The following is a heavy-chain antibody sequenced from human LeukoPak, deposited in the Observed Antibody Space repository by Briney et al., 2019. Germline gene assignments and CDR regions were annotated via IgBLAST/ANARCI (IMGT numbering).Heavy chain of an antibody. V-gene: IGHV3-74*01. CDR3: ASASSHRTAAGGDY. CDR1: GFTFSTYL. J-gene: IGHJ4*02. D-gene: IGHD6-13*01. CDR2: INGDGGSR. Sequence: GGSLRLSCAASGFTFSTYLMHWVRQAPGKGLVWVSRINGDGGSRNYADSVKGRFTISRDNAKNTLYLQMSSPRVEDTAVYYCASASSHRTAAGGDYWGQGTLVTVST.